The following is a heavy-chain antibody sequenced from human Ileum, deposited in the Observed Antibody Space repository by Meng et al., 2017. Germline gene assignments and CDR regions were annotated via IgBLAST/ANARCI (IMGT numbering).Heavy chain of an antibody. V-gene: IGHV4-34*01. CDR1: GGSFSGYY. D-gene: IGHD3-10*01. Sequence: QVQLQEWGARLVNPSETLSLTCAVYGGSFSGYYWSWIRQPPEKGLEWSGEIHHSGSTNYNPSLKSRVTTSVDTSKNQFSLKLTSVTAADTAVYYCARGAWLVRGVIISSFDYWGQGALVTVSS. CDR3: ARGAWLVRGVIISSFDY. J-gene: IGHJ4*02. CDR2: IHHSGST.